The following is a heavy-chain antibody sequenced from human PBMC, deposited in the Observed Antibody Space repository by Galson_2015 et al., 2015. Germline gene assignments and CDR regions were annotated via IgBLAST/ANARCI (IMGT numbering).Heavy chain of an antibody. CDR3: AKDRRAVVMSAIDY. CDR1: GFTFSSSA. CDR2: LSHTGSSI. D-gene: IGHD2-21*02. Sequence: FLRLSCAASGFTFSSSAMNWVRQAPGKGLEWVSALSHTGSSIYYADSVKGRFTISRDNSENTLYLHLNSLRADDTAVYYCAKDRRAVVMSAIDYWGQGTQVTGSS. V-gene: IGHV3-23*01. J-gene: IGHJ4*02.